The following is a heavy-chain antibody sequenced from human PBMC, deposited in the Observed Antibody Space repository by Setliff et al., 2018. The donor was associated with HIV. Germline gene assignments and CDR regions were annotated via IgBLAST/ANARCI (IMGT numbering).Heavy chain of an antibody. CDR1: GDSISSGRFY. CDR3: ARGEYVNHFFDN. J-gene: IGHJ4*02. V-gene: IGHV4-61*09. Sequence: PSETLSLTCAVSGDSISSGRFYWTWIRQPAGRGLEWIGHIHTSGSTDFNPSLKSRVTISADTSKNQFSLKLSSLTAADTAVYYWARGEYVNHFFDNWGRGTLVTVSS. CDR2: IHTSGST. D-gene: IGHD3-16*01.